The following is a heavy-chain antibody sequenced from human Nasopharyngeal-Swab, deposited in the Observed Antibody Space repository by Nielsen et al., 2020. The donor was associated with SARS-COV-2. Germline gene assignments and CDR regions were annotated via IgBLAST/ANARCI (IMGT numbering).Heavy chain of an antibody. V-gene: IGHV3-74*01. D-gene: IGHD3-22*01. CDR1: GFTFGNYW. CDR2: INGDGSST. Sequence: GDSLKISCVASGFTFGNYWMHWVRQVPGKGLVWVSHINGDGSSTTYADSVKGRFTISRDNAKNTLYLQMDNLRAEDTAVYYCTRLTYYYDSSSGGWGQGTLVTVSS. J-gene: IGHJ4*02. CDR3: TRLTYYYDSSSGG.